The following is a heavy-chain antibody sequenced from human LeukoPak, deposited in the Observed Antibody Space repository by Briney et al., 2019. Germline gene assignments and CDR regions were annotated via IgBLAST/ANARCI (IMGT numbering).Heavy chain of an antibody. CDR1: GFTFDDYT. Sequence: PGGSLRLSCAASGFTFDDYTMHWVRQAPGKGLEWVSLISWDGGSTYYADSVKGQFTISRDNAKNSLYLQMNSLRAEDTALYYCAREVSYSGSYYGAHWFDPWGQGTLVTVSS. D-gene: IGHD1-26*01. V-gene: IGHV3-43*01. CDR3: AREVSYSGSYYGAHWFDP. J-gene: IGHJ5*02. CDR2: ISWDGGST.